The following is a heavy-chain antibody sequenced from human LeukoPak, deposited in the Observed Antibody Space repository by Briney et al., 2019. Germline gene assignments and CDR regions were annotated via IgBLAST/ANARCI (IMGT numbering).Heavy chain of an antibody. CDR1: GYSFSSYW. Sequence: GESLKISCKGSGYSFSSYWIGWVRQMPGKGLEWMGIIYPGDSDTRYSPSFQGHVTISVDSSISTAYLQWSSLKASDTAMYYCARHTGGWLQFGDYWGQGTLVTVSS. V-gene: IGHV5-51*01. D-gene: IGHD5-24*01. CDR3: ARHTGGWLQFGDY. CDR2: IYPGDSDT. J-gene: IGHJ4*02.